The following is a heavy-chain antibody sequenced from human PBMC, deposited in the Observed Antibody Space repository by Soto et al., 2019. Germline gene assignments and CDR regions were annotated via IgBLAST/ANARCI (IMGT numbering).Heavy chain of an antibody. J-gene: IGHJ5*02. CDR1: GYTFTSYG. D-gene: IGHD3-10*01. CDR2: ISAYNGNT. CDR3: ARDRRALLWFGESMSGNWFDP. V-gene: IGHV1-18*04. Sequence: GSSVKVSCKASGYTFTSYGISWVRQAPGQGLEWMGWISAYNGNTNYAQKLQGRVTMTTDTSTSTAYMELRSLRSDDTAVYYCARDRRALLWFGESMSGNWFDPWRQ.